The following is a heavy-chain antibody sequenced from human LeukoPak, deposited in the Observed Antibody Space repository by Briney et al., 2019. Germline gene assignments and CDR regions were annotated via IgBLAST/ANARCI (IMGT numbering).Heavy chain of an antibody. J-gene: IGHJ4*02. CDR1: GGSISNDY. CDR3: ARLVFDILPAAMPYFDY. D-gene: IGHD2-2*01. V-gene: IGHV4-59*08. Sequence: SETLSLTCTVSGGSISNDYWSWIRQSPGKGLEWLGDFHHSGSSNNNPSLKSRVTMSVDTSKNQFSLKLTSVTAADTAVYYCARLVFDILPAAMPYFDYWGQGTLVTVSS. CDR2: FHHSGSS.